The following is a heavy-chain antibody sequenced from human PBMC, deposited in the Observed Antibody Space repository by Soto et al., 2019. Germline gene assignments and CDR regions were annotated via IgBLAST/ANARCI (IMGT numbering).Heavy chain of an antibody. J-gene: IGHJ6*03. V-gene: IGHV3-23*01. CDR1: GFTFSSYA. CDR2: ISGSGGST. CDR3: AKEAIVVVPAAIKTTYYYYYYMDV. D-gene: IGHD2-2*02. Sequence: EVQLLESGGGLVQPGGSLRLSCAASGFTFSSYAMSWVRQAPGKGLEWVSAISGSGGSTYYADSVKGRFTISRDNSKNTQYLKKNSLRAEDTAVYYCAKEAIVVVPAAIKTTYYYYYYMDVWGKGSTVTVSS.